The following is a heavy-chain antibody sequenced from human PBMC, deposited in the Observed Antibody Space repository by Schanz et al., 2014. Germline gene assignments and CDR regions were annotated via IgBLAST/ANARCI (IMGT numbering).Heavy chain of an antibody. CDR3: ARDRGYCSGGSCLTFDY. J-gene: IGHJ4*02. D-gene: IGHD2-15*01. CDR2: ISYDGSNK. V-gene: IGHV3-30-3*01. CDR1: GFTFSSYA. Sequence: QVQLVESGGGVVQPGGSLGLSCAASGFTFSSYAMSWVRQAPGKGLEWVAVISYDGSNKYYADSVKGRFTISRDNSKNTLYLQMNTLRAEDTAVYYCARDRGYCSGGSCLTFDYWGQGTLVTVSS.